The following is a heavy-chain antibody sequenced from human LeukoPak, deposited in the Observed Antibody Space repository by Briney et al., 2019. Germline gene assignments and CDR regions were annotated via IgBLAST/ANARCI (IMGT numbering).Heavy chain of an antibody. J-gene: IGHJ6*02. V-gene: IGHV4-34*01. CDR3: ARTPWLLSYYYYYGMDV. CDR1: GGSFSGYY. CDR2: INHSGST. D-gene: IGHD3-22*01. Sequence: SETLSLTCAVYGGSFSGYYWSWILQPPGKGLEWFGEINHSGSTNYNPSLKSRVTISVDTSKNQFSLKLSSVTAADTAVYYCARTPWLLSYYYYYGMDVWGQGTTVTVSS.